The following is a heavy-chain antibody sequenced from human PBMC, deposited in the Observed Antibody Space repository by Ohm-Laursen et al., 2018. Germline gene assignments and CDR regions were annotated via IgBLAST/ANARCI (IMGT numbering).Heavy chain of an antibody. J-gene: IGHJ4*02. Sequence: GTLSLTCTVSGGSISSYYWSWIRQPPGKGLEWIGYIYYSGSTNYNQSLKSRVTISVDTSKNQFSRKLSSVTAADTAVYYCARVSVSSGWTFDYWGQGTLVTVSS. D-gene: IGHD6-19*01. CDR2: IYYSGST. CDR1: GGSISSYY. V-gene: IGHV4-59*12. CDR3: ARVSVSSGWTFDY.